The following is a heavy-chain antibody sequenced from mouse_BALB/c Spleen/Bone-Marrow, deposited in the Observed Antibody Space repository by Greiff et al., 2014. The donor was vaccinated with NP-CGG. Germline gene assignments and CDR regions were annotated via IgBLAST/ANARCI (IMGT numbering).Heavy chain of an antibody. Sequence: DVMLVESGGGLVQPGGSLKISCAASGFAFSSYIMSWVRQTPEKRLEWVAYISNGGGSTYYPDTVKGRFTISRGNAKNTLYLQMISLKSEDTAMYYCARQGVYYGKTYYAMDYWGQGTSVTVSS. CDR1: GFAFSSYI. J-gene: IGHJ4*01. CDR2: ISNGGGST. V-gene: IGHV5-12-2*01. CDR3: ARQGVYYGKTYYAMDY. D-gene: IGHD2-1*01.